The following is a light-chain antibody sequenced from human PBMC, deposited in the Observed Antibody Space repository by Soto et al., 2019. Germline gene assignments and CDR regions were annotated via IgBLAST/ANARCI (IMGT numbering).Light chain of an antibody. J-gene: IGLJ1*01. V-gene: IGLV1-51*01. CDR3: GTWDNSLSAYV. Sequence: QSVLTPPPSGSADPAENVTICCSRGDCSMGNSYVSWYQQLPGRGPKLLIYYNDKRPSGIPDRFSGSKSGRSATLGITGLQTGDEANYYCGTWDNSLSAYVFGTGTKVTVL. CDR2: YND. CDR1: DCSMGNSY.